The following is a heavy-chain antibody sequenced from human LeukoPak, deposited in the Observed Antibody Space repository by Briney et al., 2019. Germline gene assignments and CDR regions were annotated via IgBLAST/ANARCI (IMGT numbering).Heavy chain of an antibody. D-gene: IGHD2-21*01. CDR3: ARVRVFAKLSVVRPREVNCFDP. Sequence: GGSLRLSCAGSGFIFSRYAMSWVRQAPGKGLEWVSGIGGSGGYTTYYADSVKGRFTISRDNSKNTLYLQMNNLRAEDTAVYYCARVRVFAKLSVVRPREVNCFDPWGQGTLVTVSS. CDR1: GFIFSRYA. V-gene: IGHV3-23*01. J-gene: IGHJ5*02. CDR2: IGGSGGYTT.